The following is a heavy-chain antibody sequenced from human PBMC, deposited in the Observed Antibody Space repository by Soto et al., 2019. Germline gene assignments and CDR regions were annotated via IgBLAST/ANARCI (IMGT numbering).Heavy chain of an antibody. CDR3: ARWTTSQLYYYGMDV. CDR2: IYPGDSDT. V-gene: IGHV5-51*01. D-gene: IGHD2-2*01. CDR1: GYSFTSYW. J-gene: IGHJ6*02. Sequence: HGESLKISCKGSGYSFTSYWIGWVRQMPGKGLEWMGIIYPGDSDTRYSPSFQGQVTISADKSISTAYLQWSSLKASDTAMYYCARWTTSQLYYYGMDVWGQGTTVTVSS.